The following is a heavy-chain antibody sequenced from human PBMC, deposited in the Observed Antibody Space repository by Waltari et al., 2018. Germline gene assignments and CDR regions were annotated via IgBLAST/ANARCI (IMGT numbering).Heavy chain of an antibody. CDR2: FDPEDADT. D-gene: IGHD3-16*01. J-gene: IGHJ3*02. CDR1: GSTLPDLS. Sequence: QVQLVQSGAEVKKPGASVKVSCTVSGSTLPDLSIHWVRQAPGKGLEWMGGFDPEDADTIYAQKVQGRVTMTEDTSTDTAYMELSSLRSEDTAVYYCATGGAPPEGAFDIWGQGTMVTVSS. V-gene: IGHV1-24*01. CDR3: ATGGAPPEGAFDI.